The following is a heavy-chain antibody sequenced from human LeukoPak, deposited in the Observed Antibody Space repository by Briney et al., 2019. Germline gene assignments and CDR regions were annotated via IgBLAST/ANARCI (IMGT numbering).Heavy chain of an antibody. V-gene: IGHV4-59*08. Sequence: SETLSLTCTVPGGSITGYYWSWIRQPPGKGLECIGYVFYSGNTLYNPSLKSRVTISVDTSKTQFSLKLTSVTTADTAVYYCARHITVSYDAFDLWGRGTMVTVSS. J-gene: IGHJ3*01. D-gene: IGHD6-19*01. CDR3: ARHITVSYDAFDL. CDR1: GGSITGYY. CDR2: VFYSGNT.